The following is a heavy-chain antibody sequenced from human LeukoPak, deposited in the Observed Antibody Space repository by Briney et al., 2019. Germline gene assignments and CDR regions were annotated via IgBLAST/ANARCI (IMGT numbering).Heavy chain of an antibody. J-gene: IGHJ4*02. CDR3: ATNPKDIVLMVYFDY. Sequence: SGTLSLTCAVSGYSISSGYYWGWIRQPPGKGLEWIGSIYYSGSTYYNPSLKSRVTISVDTSKNQFSLKLSSVTAADTAVYYCATNPKDIVLMVYFDYWGQGTLVTVSS. CDR2: IYYSGST. CDR1: GYSISSGYY. D-gene: IGHD2-8*01. V-gene: IGHV4-38-2*01.